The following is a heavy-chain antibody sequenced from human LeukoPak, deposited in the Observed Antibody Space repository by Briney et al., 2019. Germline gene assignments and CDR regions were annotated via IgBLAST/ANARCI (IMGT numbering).Heavy chain of an antibody. Sequence: PGGSLRLSCAASGFTFSSYAMHWVRQAPGKGLGWVAVISYDGSNKYYADSVKGRFTISRDNSKNTLYLQMNSLRAEDTAVYYCARDRYGGNPGLLDYWGQGTLVTVSS. D-gene: IGHD4-23*01. CDR2: ISYDGSNK. CDR3: ARDRYGGNPGLLDY. J-gene: IGHJ4*02. V-gene: IGHV3-30*04. CDR1: GFTFSSYA.